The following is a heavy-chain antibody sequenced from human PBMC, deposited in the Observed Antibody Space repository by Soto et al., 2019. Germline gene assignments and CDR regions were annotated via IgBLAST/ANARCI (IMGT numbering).Heavy chain of an antibody. J-gene: IGHJ4*02. CDR2: IYYRGNA. V-gene: IGHV4-39*01. CDR1: DDSINSDKYY. Sequence: QLQLQESGPGLVKPSETLSLTCSVSDDSINSDKYYWGWIRQPPGKGLEWIGSIYYRGNAYYNPSLQTRVTIALHTSKSQFSLKLNSVTAADSAVYFCARLEGLATISYYFDFWGPGALVTVSS. CDR3: ARLEGLATISYYFDF. D-gene: IGHD3-9*01.